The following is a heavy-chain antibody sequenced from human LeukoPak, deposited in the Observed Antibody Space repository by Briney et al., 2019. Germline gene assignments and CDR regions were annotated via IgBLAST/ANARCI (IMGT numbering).Heavy chain of an antibody. Sequence: SQTLSLTCGISGDSVSTNSATWNWIRQSPSRGLEWLGRTYYKSKWYNDYAVSVKSRITINPDTSRNQFSLHLNSVTPEDTAVYYCARGQVTFDYWGQGTLVTVSS. CDR1: GDSVSTNSAT. CDR2: TYYKSKWYN. CDR3: ARGQVTFDY. V-gene: IGHV6-1*01. J-gene: IGHJ4*02.